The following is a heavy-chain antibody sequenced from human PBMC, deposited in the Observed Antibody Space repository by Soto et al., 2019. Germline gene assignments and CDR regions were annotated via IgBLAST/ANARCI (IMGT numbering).Heavy chain of an antibody. CDR1: GYSFTSYW. CDR3: ARRRGGYSGSWPPPSNYGMDV. V-gene: IGHV5-10-1*01. J-gene: IGHJ6*02. CDR2: IDPSDSYT. Sequence: GESLKISCKGSGYSFTSYWISWVRQMPGKGLEWMGRIDPSDSYTNYSPSFQGHVTISADKSISTAYLQWSSLKASDTAMYYCARRRGGYSGSWPPPSNYGMDVWGQGTTVTVSS. D-gene: IGHD6-13*01.